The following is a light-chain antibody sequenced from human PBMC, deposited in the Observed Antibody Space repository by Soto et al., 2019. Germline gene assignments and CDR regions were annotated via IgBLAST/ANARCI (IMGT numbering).Light chain of an antibody. Sequence: QSVLTQPPSTSGTPGQRVTISCSGSNSNIGNNFVFWYQHLPGTAPKLLIYSHNQRPSGVPDRFSGSTSGTSAFLAISGLRSEDEADYYCAAWDDSLSGVVFGGGTKLTVL. CDR2: SHN. CDR1: NSNIGNNF. J-gene: IGLJ2*01. CDR3: AAWDDSLSGVV. V-gene: IGLV1-47*02.